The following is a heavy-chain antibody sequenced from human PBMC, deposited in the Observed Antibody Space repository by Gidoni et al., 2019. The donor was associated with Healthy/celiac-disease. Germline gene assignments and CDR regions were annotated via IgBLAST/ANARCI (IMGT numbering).Heavy chain of an antibody. V-gene: IGHV4-59*01. J-gene: IGHJ4*02. D-gene: IGHD5-12*01. CDR1: GGSLRSYY. Sequence: QVQLQESGPGLVKPSETLSLTCTVSGGSLRSYYWSWIRQPPGKGLEWIGYIYYSGSTTYNPSLKSRVSISVDTSKNQFSLKLSSVTAADTAVYYCARGYSGYDGDFDYWGQGTLVTVSS. CDR3: ARGYSGYDGDFDY. CDR2: IYYSGST.